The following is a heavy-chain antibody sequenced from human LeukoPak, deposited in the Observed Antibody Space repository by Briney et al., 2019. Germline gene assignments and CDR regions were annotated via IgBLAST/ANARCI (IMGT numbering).Heavy chain of an antibody. CDR1: GGSFSGYY. CDR3: ARDLGYYDILTGPKNNWFDP. V-gene: IGHV4-59*10. CDR2: IYTSGST. Sequence: PSETLSLTCAVYGGSFSGYYWSWIRQPPGKGLEWIGRIYTSGSTNYNPSLKSRVTMSVDTSKNQFSLKLSSVTAADTAVYYCARDLGYYDILTGPKNNWFDPWGQGTLVTVSS. J-gene: IGHJ5*02. D-gene: IGHD3-9*01.